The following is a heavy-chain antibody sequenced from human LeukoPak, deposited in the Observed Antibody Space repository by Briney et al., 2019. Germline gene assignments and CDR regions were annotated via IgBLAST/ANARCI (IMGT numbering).Heavy chain of an antibody. Sequence: QPGGSLRLSCAASGFTFSSYGMHWVRQAPGKGLEWVAVIWYDGSNKYYADSVKGRFTISRDNSKNTPYLQMNSLRAEDTAVYYCARDTVLAVAGTQGAFDIWGQGTMVTVSS. J-gene: IGHJ3*02. V-gene: IGHV3-33*01. D-gene: IGHD6-19*01. CDR2: IWYDGSNK. CDR1: GFTFSSYG. CDR3: ARDTVLAVAGTQGAFDI.